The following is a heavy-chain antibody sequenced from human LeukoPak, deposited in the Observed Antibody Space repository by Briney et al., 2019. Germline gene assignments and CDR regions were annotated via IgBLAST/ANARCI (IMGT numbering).Heavy chain of an antibody. J-gene: IGHJ6*03. D-gene: IGHD4-17*01. CDR1: GGSIRSYF. CDR3: ARGPHDGDGNYFFHMDV. V-gene: IGHV4-59*08. CDR2: IADSGNS. Sequence: SETLSLTCGVSGGSIRSYFWRWIRQPAGKGLECVGDIADSGNSNYNTSLKSRVTISVYTSKNQFSLKLISVTAADTAVYYCARGPHDGDGNYFFHMDVWGKGTTVTISS.